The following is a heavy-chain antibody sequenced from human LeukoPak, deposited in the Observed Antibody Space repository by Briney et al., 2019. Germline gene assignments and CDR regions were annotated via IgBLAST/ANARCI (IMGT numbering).Heavy chain of an antibody. J-gene: IGHJ4*02. CDR1: GGSISSGGYY. CDR3: ARGRITMVRGVPYFDY. Sequence: SETLSLTCTVSGGSISSGGYYWSWIRQHPGKGLEWIADIYYSGSTYYNPSLKSRVTISVDTSKNQFSLKLSSVTAADTAVYYCARGRITMVRGVPYFDYWGQGTLVTVSS. CDR2: IYYSGST. V-gene: IGHV4-31*03. D-gene: IGHD3-10*01.